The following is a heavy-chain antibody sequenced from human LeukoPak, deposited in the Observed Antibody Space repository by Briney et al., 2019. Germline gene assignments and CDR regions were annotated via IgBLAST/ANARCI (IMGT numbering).Heavy chain of an antibody. Sequence: ETLSLTCTVSGYSISSGYYWGWIRQPPGKGLEWIGSIYHSGSTYYNPSLKSRVTISVDTSKNQFSLKLSSVTAADTAVCYCARVDQLLYYYFDYWGQGTLVTVSS. J-gene: IGHJ4*02. D-gene: IGHD2-2*02. V-gene: IGHV4-38-2*02. CDR1: GYSISSGYY. CDR2: IYHSGST. CDR3: ARVDQLLYYYFDY.